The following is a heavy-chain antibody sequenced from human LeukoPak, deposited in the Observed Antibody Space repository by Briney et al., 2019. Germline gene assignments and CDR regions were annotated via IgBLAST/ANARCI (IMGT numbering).Heavy chain of an antibody. D-gene: IGHD4/OR15-4a*01. V-gene: IGHV3-48*01. Sequence: GGSLRLSCAASGFTFSSYTMNWVRQAPGKGLEWVSYISSSSTIYYADSVKGRFTISRDNAKNSLYLQMNSLRVEDTAVYYCARRAGAYSHPYDYWGQGTLVTVSS. CDR2: ISSSSTI. CDR3: ARRAGAYSHPYDY. J-gene: IGHJ4*02. CDR1: GFTFSSYT.